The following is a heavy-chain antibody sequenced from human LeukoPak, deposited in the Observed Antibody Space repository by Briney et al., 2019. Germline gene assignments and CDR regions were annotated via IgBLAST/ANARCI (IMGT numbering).Heavy chain of an antibody. CDR3: ARLVVTAQDYYYYYMDV. V-gene: IGHV4-59*01. D-gene: IGHD2-21*02. J-gene: IGHJ6*03. Sequence: PSETLSLTCTVSGGSISSYYWSWIRQPPGKGLEWIGYIYYSGSTNYNPSLKSRVTISVDTSKNQFSLKLSSVTAADTAVYYCARLVVTAQDYYYYYMDVWGKGTTVTISS. CDR1: GGSISSYY. CDR2: IYYSGST.